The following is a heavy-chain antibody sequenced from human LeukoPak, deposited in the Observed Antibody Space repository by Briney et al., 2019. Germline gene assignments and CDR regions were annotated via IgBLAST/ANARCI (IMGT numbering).Heavy chain of an antibody. J-gene: IGHJ4*02. V-gene: IGHV1-18*01. D-gene: IGHD6-19*01. Sequence: VASVKVSCKASGYTFTSYGISWVRQPPGQGIDWMGWISTYNGNTNYAQKLQGRVTMTTDTYTSTAYMELRSLRSDDTAVYYCAREWGAVAGTFDYWGQGTLVTVSS. CDR2: ISTYNGNT. CDR3: AREWGAVAGTFDY. CDR1: GYTFTSYG.